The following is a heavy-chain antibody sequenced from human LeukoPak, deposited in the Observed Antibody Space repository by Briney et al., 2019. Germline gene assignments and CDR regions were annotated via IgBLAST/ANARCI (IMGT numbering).Heavy chain of an antibody. Sequence: SETLSLTCAVYGGSFSGYYWSWIRQPPGKGLEWIGAINHSGSTNYNPSLKSRVTISVDTSKNQFSLKLSSVTAADTAVYYCARSPAVGRAPGPGQPRVIGSDGMDVWGQGTTVIVSS. V-gene: IGHV4-34*01. CDR2: INHSGST. D-gene: IGHD2-21*01. CDR3: ARSPAVGRAPGPGQPRVIGSDGMDV. J-gene: IGHJ6*02. CDR1: GGSFSGYY.